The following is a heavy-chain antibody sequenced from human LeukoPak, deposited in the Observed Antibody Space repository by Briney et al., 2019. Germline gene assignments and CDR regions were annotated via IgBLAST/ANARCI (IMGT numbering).Heavy chain of an antibody. CDR2: IYHSGST. Sequence: SETLSLTCAVSGYSISSGYYWGWIRQPPGKELEWIGSIYHSGSTYYNPSLKSRVTISVDTSKNQFSLKLSSVTAADTAVYYCASHPIVPAAIDYWGQGTLVTVSS. V-gene: IGHV4-38-2*01. CDR1: GYSISSGYY. CDR3: ASHPIVPAAIDY. J-gene: IGHJ4*02. D-gene: IGHD2-2*02.